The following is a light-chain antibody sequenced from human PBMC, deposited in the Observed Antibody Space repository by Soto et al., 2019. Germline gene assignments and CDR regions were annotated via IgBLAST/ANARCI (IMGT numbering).Light chain of an antibody. J-gene: IGLJ1*01. Sequence: QSALTQPASVSGSPGQSITISCTGTCSDVGGYNYVSWYQQHPGKAPKLMIYEVSNRPSGVSNRFSGSKSGNTASLTISGLQAEDEADYFCNSYGSTSTRYVFGTGTKVTVL. CDR1: CSDVGGYNY. CDR3: NSYGSTSTRYV. CDR2: EVS. V-gene: IGLV2-14*01.